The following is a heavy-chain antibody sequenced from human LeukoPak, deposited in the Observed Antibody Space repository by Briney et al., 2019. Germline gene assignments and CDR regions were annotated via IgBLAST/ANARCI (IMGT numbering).Heavy chain of an antibody. D-gene: IGHD3-22*01. V-gene: IGHV1-8*01. CDR3: ARGASSGTAFDI. CDR2: MNPNSGNT. J-gene: IGHJ3*02. Sequence: ASVKVSCKASGYTFTSYDINWVRQATGQGLEWMGWMNPNSGNTGYAQKFQGRVTMTRNTSISTAYMELSSLGSEDTAVYYCARGASSGTAFDIWGQGTMVTVSS. CDR1: GYTFTSYD.